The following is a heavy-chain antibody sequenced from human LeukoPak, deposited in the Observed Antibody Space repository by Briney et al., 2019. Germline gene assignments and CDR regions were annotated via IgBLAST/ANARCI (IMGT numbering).Heavy chain of an antibody. Sequence: GGSLRLSCAASGFTSGFTFSDAWMSWIRQAPGKGLEWVGRVKSKTAGGATDYAAPVKGRFTISRDDSKNTLYLQMNSLKTEDTAVYYRTTDFLDYYYDSSGSTLFDYWGQGTLVTVSS. CDR3: TTDFLDYYYDSSGSTLFDY. V-gene: IGHV3-15*01. J-gene: IGHJ4*02. CDR2: VKSKTAGGAT. CDR1: GFTSGFTFSDAW. D-gene: IGHD3-22*01.